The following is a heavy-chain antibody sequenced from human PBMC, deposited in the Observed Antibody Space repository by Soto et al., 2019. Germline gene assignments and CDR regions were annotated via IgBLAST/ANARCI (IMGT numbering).Heavy chain of an antibody. CDR2: INAGNGNT. Sequence: QVQLVQSGAEVKKPGASVKVSCKASGYTFTSYAMHWVRQAPRQRLEWMGWINAGNGNTKYSQKFQGRVTITRDTSATTAYMELSSLSSEDTTVYYCARTSGYYFFDYWGQGTLVTVSS. CDR1: GYTFTSYA. V-gene: IGHV1-3*01. J-gene: IGHJ4*02. CDR3: ARTSGYYFFDY. D-gene: IGHD3-3*01.